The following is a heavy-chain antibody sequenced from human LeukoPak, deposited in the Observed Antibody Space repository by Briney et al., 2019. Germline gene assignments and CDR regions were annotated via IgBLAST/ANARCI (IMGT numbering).Heavy chain of an antibody. Sequence: GGSLRLSCAASGFTFSSYGMHWVRQAPGKGLEWVAFIRYDGSNKYYADSVKGRFTISRDNSKNTLYLQMNSLRAEDTAVYYCAKDGGSRGVIGFYYFDYWGQGTLVTVSS. CDR1: GFTFSSYG. D-gene: IGHD3-10*01. CDR3: AKDGGSRGVIGFYYFDY. J-gene: IGHJ4*02. CDR2: IRYDGSNK. V-gene: IGHV3-30*02.